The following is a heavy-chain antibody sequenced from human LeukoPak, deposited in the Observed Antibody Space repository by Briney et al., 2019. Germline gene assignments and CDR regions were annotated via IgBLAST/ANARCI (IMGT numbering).Heavy chain of an antibody. J-gene: IGHJ4*02. D-gene: IGHD5-24*01. CDR1: GFTFSNAW. CDR3: TTEVVDGYNFDY. V-gene: IGHV3-15*01. CDR2: IKSKTDGGTT. Sequence: GGSLRLSCAASGFTFSNAWMSWVRQAPGKGLEWVGRIKSKTDGGTTDYAAPVKGRFTISRDDSKNTLYLQMNSLKTEDTAVYYCTTEVVDGYNFDYWGQGTLVTVSS.